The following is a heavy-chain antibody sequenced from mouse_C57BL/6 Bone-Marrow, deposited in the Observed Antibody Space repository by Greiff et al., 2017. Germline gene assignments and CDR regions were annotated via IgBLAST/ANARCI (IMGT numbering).Heavy chain of an antibody. CDR1: GYAFSSYW. V-gene: IGHV1-80*01. CDR3: ARAYSNYDFGD. D-gene: IGHD2-5*01. CDR2: IYPGDGDT. J-gene: IGHJ2*01. Sequence: QVQLQQSGAELVKPGASVKISCKASGYAFSSYWMNWVKQRPGKGLEWIGQIYPGDGDTNYNGKFKGKATLTADKSSSTAYMQLSSLTSEDSAVYCCARAYSNYDFGDWGQGTTLTVSS.